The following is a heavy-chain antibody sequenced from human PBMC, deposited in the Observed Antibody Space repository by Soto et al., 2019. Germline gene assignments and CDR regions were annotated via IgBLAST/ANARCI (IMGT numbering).Heavy chain of an antibody. Sequence: PGGSLRLSCAASGFTFSSYSMNWVRQAPGKGLEWVSSISSSSSTIYYADSVKGRFTISRDNAKNSLYLQMNSLRAEDTAVFFFASYDFWSGLENWLAPWGQGTLVTVSS. J-gene: IGHJ5*02. CDR1: GFTFSSYS. CDR3: ASYDFWSGLENWLAP. V-gene: IGHV3-48*01. CDR2: ISSSSSTI. D-gene: IGHD3-3*01.